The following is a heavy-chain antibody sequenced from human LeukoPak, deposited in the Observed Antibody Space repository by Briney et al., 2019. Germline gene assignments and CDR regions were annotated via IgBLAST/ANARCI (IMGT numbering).Heavy chain of an antibody. V-gene: IGHV1-69*05. J-gene: IGHJ6*03. CDR3: ARARTGTTGYYMDV. CDR2: NILIFGTA. Sequence: SVKVSCKASGGTFSSYAISWVRQAPGQGLEWMGGNILIFGTANYAQTFQGRVTITTDESTSTAYMELSSLRAEDTAVYYCARARTGTTGYYMDVWGKGTTVTVSS. D-gene: IGHD1-7*01. CDR1: GGTFSSYA.